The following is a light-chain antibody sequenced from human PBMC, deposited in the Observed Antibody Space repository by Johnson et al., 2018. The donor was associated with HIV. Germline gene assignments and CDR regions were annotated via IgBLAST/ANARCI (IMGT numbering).Light chain of an antibody. CDR2: ENN. CDR3: GTWDSSLSAGV. J-gene: IGLJ1*01. CDR1: SSNIGNNY. V-gene: IGLV1-51*02. Sequence: QSVLTQPPSVSAAPGQKVTISCSGSSSNIGNNYVSWYQQLPGGAPKLLIYENNMRPSGIPDRFSGSKSGTSATLDITGLQPGDEADYYCGTWDSSLSAGVFGTGTKVTVL.